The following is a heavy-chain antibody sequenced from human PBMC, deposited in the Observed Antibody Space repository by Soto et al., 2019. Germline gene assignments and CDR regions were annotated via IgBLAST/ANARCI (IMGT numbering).Heavy chain of an antibody. J-gene: IGHJ4*02. CDR1: GYTFSTLG. Sequence: QVQLVQSGTEVKKPGASVKVSCKASGYTFSTLGITWVRQAPGQGLEWMGWISAYNGNTNYAQRLQGRVTLTTDTSTSTAYMDLRSLTSDDTAVYYCTRDLGGSSTNFDYWGQGTLVIVSS. V-gene: IGHV1-18*01. D-gene: IGHD2-15*01. CDR3: TRDLGGSSTNFDY. CDR2: ISAYNGNT.